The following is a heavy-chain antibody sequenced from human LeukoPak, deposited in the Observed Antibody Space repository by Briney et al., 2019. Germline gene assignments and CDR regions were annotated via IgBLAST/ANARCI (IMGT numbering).Heavy chain of an antibody. D-gene: IGHD3-22*01. CDR3: ALQYYYDSSGYYTY. V-gene: IGHV1-69*05. Sequence: GASVKVSCKSSGGTFSSYAISWVRQAPGQGLEWMGGIIPIFGTANYAQKFQGRVTITTDESTSTAYMELSSLRSEDTAAYYCALQYYYDSSGYYTYWGQGTLVTVSS. CDR2: IIPIFGTA. CDR1: GGTFSSYA. J-gene: IGHJ4*02.